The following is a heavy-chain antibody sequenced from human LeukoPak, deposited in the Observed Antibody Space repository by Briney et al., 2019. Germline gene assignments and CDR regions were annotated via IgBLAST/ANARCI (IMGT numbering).Heavy chain of an antibody. D-gene: IGHD2-8*01. CDR2: IYYSGSA. J-gene: IGHJ5*02. CDR1: GASISSDY. V-gene: IGHV4-59*01. CDR3: ARGEWWFDP. Sequence: SETLSLTCTVSGASISSDYWSWIRQSPGRGLEWIGNIYYSGSATYNPSLKSRVTISLNMSRNQFSLKLSSVTAADTAVYYCARGEWWFDPWGQGTLVTVSS.